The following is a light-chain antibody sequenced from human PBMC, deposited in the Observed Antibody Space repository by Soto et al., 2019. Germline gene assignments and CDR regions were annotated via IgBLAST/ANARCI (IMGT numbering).Light chain of an antibody. CDR2: GNN. CDR1: SANIGAAYN. J-gene: IGLJ1*01. CDR3: QSYDGSLTGYV. V-gene: IGLV1-40*01. Sequence: QSVLTQPPSVSGGPGQRVTISCTGSSANIGAAYNVDWYQQLPGTAPKLLIYGNNNRPSGVPARFSGSKSGTSASLAIAGLQAEDVGDYYCQSYDGSLTGYVFGPAPKVTVL.